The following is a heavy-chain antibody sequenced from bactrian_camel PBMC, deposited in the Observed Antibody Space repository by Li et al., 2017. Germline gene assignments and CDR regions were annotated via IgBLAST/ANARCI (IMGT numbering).Heavy chain of an antibody. V-gene: IGHV3S53*01. CDR2: VDSNGVT. CDR1: DSSSNC. Sequence: VQLVESGGGSVQAGGSLRLSCEASDSSSNCMGWFRQAGKAREWVATVDSNGVTKVAGSVKGRFTISRDGARNTLYLQMNSLKPEDTAVYYCSADSCME. D-gene: IGHD1*01.